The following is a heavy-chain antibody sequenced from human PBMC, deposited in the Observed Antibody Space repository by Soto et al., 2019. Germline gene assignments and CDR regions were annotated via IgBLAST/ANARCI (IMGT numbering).Heavy chain of an antibody. V-gene: IGHV4-4*02. Sequence: PLDTLSLSCVFSGYSISSSNWWNWVRPPPGKGLEWIGSIYYSGSTNYNPSLKSRVTISVDTSKDQFSLKLSSVTAADTAVYYCARVYDYVWGSYRSTTPLGSAFDIWGQGTMVTVSS. D-gene: IGHD3-16*02. CDR1: GYSISSSNW. J-gene: IGHJ3*02. CDR2: IYYSGST. CDR3: ARVYDYVWGSYRSTTPLGSAFDI.